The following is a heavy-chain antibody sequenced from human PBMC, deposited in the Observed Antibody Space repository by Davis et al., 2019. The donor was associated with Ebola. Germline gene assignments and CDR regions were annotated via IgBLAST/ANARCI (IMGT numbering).Heavy chain of an antibody. CDR3: TPGYSSSQPGFDY. D-gene: IGHD6-13*01. J-gene: IGHJ4*02. V-gene: IGHV3-73*01. Sequence: GGSLRLSCAASGFTFSGSAMHWVRQASGKGLEWVGRIRSKANSYATAYAASVKGRFTISRDDSKNTAYLQMNSLKTEDTAVYYCTPGYSSSQPGFDYWGQGTLDTVSS. CDR2: IRSKANSYAT. CDR1: GFTFSGSA.